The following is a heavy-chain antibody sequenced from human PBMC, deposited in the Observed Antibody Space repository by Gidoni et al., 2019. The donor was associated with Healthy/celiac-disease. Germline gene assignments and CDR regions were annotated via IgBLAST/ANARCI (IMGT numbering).Heavy chain of an antibody. J-gene: IGHJ4*02. CDR2: INHSGST. CDR3: AKRNVATILRYFDY. CDR1: GGSFSGYY. D-gene: IGHD5-12*01. Sequence: QVQLQQWGAGLLKPSETLSLTCAVYGGSFSGYYWSWIRQPPGKGLEWIGEINHSGSTNYNPSLKSRVTISVDTSKNQFSLKLSSVTAADTAVYYCAKRNVATILRYFDYWGQGTLVTVSS. V-gene: IGHV4-34*01.